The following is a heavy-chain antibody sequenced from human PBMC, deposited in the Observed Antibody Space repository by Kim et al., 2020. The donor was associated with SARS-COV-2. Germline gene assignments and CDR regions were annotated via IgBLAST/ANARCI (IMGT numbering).Heavy chain of an antibody. V-gene: IGHV3-30*18. D-gene: IGHD2-15*01. Sequence: GGSLRLSCAASGFTFSSYGMHWVRQAPGKGLEWVAVISYDGSNKYYADSVKGRFTISRDNSKNTLYLQMNSLRAEDTAVYYCAKDMRLPRRIVVVVAAPIDYWGQGTLVTVSS. CDR1: GFTFSSYG. CDR2: ISYDGSNK. J-gene: IGHJ4*02. CDR3: AKDMRLPRRIVVVVAAPIDY.